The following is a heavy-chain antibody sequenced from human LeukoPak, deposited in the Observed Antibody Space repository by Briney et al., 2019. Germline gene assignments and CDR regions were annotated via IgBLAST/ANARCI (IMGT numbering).Heavy chain of an antibody. Sequence: PGGSLRLSCAASGFIFSGRSMNWVRQAPGKGLGWVSSISAESKYIIYADSVKGRFTISRDDAKNSLYLQMNSLRAEDTALYYCATFETRGTTDFDYWGHGTLVTVSS. CDR1: GFIFSGRS. CDR3: ATFETRGTTDFDY. J-gene: IGHJ4*01. D-gene: IGHD4-17*01. CDR2: ISAESKYI. V-gene: IGHV3-21*01.